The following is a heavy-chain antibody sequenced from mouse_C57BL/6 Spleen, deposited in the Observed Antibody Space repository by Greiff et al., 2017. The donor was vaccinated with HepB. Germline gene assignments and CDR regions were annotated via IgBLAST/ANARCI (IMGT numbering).Heavy chain of an antibody. D-gene: IGHD3-3*01. CDR3: ARGLGQYYYAMDY. CDR1: GYAFSSSW. V-gene: IGHV1-82*01. Sequence: VQLQESGPELVKPGASVKISCKASGYAFSSSWMNWVKQRPGKGLEWIGRIYPGDGDTNYNGKFKGKATLTADKSSSTAYMQLISLTSEDSAVYFCARGLGQYYYAMDYWGQGTSVTVSS. CDR2: IYPGDGDT. J-gene: IGHJ4*01.